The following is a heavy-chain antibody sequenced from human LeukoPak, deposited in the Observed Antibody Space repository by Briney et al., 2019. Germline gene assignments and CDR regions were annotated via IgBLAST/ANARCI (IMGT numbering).Heavy chain of an antibody. CDR2: ISWNSGSI. V-gene: IGHV3-9*01. J-gene: IGHJ4*02. Sequence: GGSLRLSCAASGFTFDDYAMHWVRQAPGKGLEWVSGISWNSGSIGYADSVKGRFTISRDNAKNTLYLQMNSLRAEDTAVYYCARVSGGYSGYETDDYWGQGTLVTVSS. CDR1: GFTFDDYA. D-gene: IGHD5-12*01. CDR3: ARVSGGYSGYETDDY.